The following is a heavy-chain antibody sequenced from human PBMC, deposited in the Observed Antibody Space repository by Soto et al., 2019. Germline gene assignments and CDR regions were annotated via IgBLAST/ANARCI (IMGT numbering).Heavy chain of an antibody. CDR3: ARGPVLGEFDY. J-gene: IGHJ4*02. D-gene: IGHD1-26*01. Sequence: PSETLSLTCTVSGGSISSYYWSWIRQPPGKGLEWIGYIYYSGSTNYNPSLKSRVTISVDTSKNQFSLKLSSVTAADTAVYYCARGPVLGEFDYWGQGTLVTVSS. CDR1: GGSISSYY. CDR2: IYYSGST. V-gene: IGHV4-59*01.